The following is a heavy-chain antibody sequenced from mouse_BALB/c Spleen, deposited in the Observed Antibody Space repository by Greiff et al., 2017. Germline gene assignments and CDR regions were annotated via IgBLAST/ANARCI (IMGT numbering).Heavy chain of an antibody. CDR2: IDPANGTT. Sequence: VQLQQSGAELVKPGASVKLSCTASGFNIKDTYMHWVKQRPEQGLEWIGRIDPANGTTKYDPKFQGKATITADTSSNTAYLQLSSLTSEDTAVYYCARGDYDDAMDDWGQGTSVTVSS. CDR1: GFNIKDTY. V-gene: IGHV14-3*02. D-gene: IGHD2-4*01. J-gene: IGHJ4*01. CDR3: ARGDYDDAMDD.